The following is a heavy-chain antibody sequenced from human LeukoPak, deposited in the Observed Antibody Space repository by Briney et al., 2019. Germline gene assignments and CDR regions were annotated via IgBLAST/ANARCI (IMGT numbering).Heavy chain of an antibody. D-gene: IGHD6-13*01. J-gene: IGHJ4*02. Sequence: SETLSLTCTVSGGSISSSSYYWSWIRQPPGKGLEWIGEINHSGSTNYNPSLKSRVTISVDTSKNQFSLKLSSVTAADTAVYYCARGFYSSRPRYRPFDYWGQGTLVTVSS. CDR3: ARGFYSSRPRYRPFDY. CDR2: INHSGST. CDR1: GGSISSSSYY. V-gene: IGHV4-39*07.